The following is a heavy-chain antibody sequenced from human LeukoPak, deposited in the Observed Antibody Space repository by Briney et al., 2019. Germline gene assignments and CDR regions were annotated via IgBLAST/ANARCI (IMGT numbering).Heavy chain of an antibody. V-gene: IGHV4-31*03. CDR1: GGSISSGGHY. CDR3: ARVDSDYDFTDY. J-gene: IGHJ4*02. Sequence: SQTLSLACTVSGGSISSGGHYWSWVRQHPGRGLEWIGYITSSGRTFYNPSLKSRTTMSVDTSKNQFSLRLSSVTAADTAVYSCARVDSDYDFTDYWGQGTLVTVSS. CDR2: ITSSGRT. D-gene: IGHD4-11*01.